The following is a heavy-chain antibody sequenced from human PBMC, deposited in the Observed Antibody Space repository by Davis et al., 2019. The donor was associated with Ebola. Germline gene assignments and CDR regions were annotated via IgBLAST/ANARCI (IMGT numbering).Heavy chain of an antibody. D-gene: IGHD3-10*01. J-gene: IGHJ5*02. CDR1: GYTFTSYY. V-gene: IGHV1-18*04. Sequence: ASVKVSCKASGYTFTSYYMHWVRQAPGQGLEWMGWISAYNGNTNYAQKLQGRVTMTTATSTSTAYMELSSLRSEDTAVYYCARTVYYGSGRTNWFDPWGQGTLVTVSS. CDR3: ARTVYYGSGRTNWFDP. CDR2: ISAYNGNT.